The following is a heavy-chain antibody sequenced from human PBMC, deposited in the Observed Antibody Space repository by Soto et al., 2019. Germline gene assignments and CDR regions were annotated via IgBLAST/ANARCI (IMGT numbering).Heavy chain of an antibody. D-gene: IGHD2-15*01. V-gene: IGHV3-13*01. CDR3: ARERGGYFDY. CDR2: VGTAGDT. Sequence: PGGSLRLSCAASGFTFGSYDSHWVRQASGKGLEWVSAVGTAGDTYYSGSVKGRFTISREDAKNSLYLQMNSLRGGDTAVYYCARERGGYFDYWGQGTLVTVSS. CDR1: GFTFGSYD. J-gene: IGHJ4*02.